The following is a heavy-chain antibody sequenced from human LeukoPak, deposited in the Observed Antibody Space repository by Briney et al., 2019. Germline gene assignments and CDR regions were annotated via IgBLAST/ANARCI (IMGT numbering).Heavy chain of an antibody. V-gene: IGHV4-34*01. Sequence: SETLSLTCAVYGGSFSGYYWSWIRQPPVKGLEWIGEINHSGSTNYNPSLKSRVTISVDTSKNQFSLKLSSVTAADTAVYYCARGCPLPNYYAMDVWGQGTTVTVSS. D-gene: IGHD2-2*01. CDR1: GGSFSGYY. J-gene: IGHJ6*02. CDR2: INHSGST. CDR3: ARGCPLPNYYAMDV.